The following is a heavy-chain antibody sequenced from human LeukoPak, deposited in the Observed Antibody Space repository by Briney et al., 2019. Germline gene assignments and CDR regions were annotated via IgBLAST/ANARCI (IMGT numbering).Heavy chain of an antibody. CDR2: IYTSGST. Sequence: SETLSLTCTVSGGSISSYYWSWIRQPAGKGLEWIGRIYTSGSTNYNPSLKSRVTMSVDTSKNQFSLKLSSVTAADTAVYYCARNPVGATTDAFDIWGQGTMVTVSS. CDR1: GGSISSYY. J-gene: IGHJ3*02. V-gene: IGHV4-4*07. D-gene: IGHD1-26*01. CDR3: ARNPVGATTDAFDI.